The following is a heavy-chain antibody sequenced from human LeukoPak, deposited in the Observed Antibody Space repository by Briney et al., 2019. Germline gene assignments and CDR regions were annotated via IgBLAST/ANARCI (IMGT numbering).Heavy chain of an antibody. CDR2: IQNDGSTK. D-gene: IGHD6-6*01. J-gene: IGHJ4*02. V-gene: IGHV3-30*02. CDR3: ARDLSIGGLDI. CDR1: EFTFSSYG. Sequence: GGSLRLSCAASEFTFSSYGVHWVRQAPGKGPEWVAFIQNDGSTKNFADFVKGRFTISRDNSKNTVYLQMNSLRAEDTAVYYCARDLSIGGLDIGGQGTLVAVSS.